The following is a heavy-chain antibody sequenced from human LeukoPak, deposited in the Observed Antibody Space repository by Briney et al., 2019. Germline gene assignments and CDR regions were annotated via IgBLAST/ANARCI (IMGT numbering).Heavy chain of an antibody. Sequence: GSLRLSCAASGFTFSDYYMNWIRQPPGKGLEWIGETNHSGSTKYTPSLKSRVTISVDTSKNQFSLRLSSVTAADTAVYYCARGDTSGYRYWGQGILVIVSS. V-gene: IGHV4-34*01. CDR2: TNHSGST. J-gene: IGHJ4*02. D-gene: IGHD3-22*01. CDR1: GFTFSDYY. CDR3: ARGDTSGYRY.